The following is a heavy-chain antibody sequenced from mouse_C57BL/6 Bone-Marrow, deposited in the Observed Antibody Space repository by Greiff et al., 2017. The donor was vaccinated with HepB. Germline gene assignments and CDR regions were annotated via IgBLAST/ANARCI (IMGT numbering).Heavy chain of an antibody. CDR1: GFTFNTYA. D-gene: IGHD2-1*01. J-gene: IGHJ2*01. CDR2: IRSKSSNYAT. V-gene: IGHV10-3*01. CDR3: VREGIYYGNYYYFDY. Sequence: EADGGLVQPKGSLKLSCAASGFTFNTYAMHWVRQAPGKGLEWVARIRSKSSNYATYYADSVKDRFTISRDDSQSMLYLQMNNLKTEDTAMYYCVREGIYYGNYYYFDYWGQGTTLTVSS.